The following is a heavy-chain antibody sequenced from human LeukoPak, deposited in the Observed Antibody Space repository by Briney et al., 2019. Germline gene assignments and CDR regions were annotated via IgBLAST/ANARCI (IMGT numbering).Heavy chain of an antibody. CDR2: IYYSGRT. J-gene: IGHJ4*01. V-gene: IGHV4-59*01. CDR1: GGSISSYY. CDR3: ARVGVGSWYIDY. D-gene: IGHD6-13*01. Sequence: SETLSLTCTVSGGSISSYYWSWIRQPPGKGLEWIGYIYYSGRTNYNPPLKSRVTISLDTSKNQFSLKLSSVTAADTAVYDCARVGVGSWYIDYWGQGTLVTVSS.